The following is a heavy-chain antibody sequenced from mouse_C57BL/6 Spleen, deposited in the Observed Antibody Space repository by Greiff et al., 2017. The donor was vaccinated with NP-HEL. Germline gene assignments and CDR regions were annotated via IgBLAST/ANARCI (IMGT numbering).Heavy chain of an antibody. CDR2: IDPSDSYT. CDR1: GYTFTSYW. Sequence: QVQLQQPGAELVKPGASVKLSCKASGYTFTSYWMQWVKQRPGQGLEWIGEIDPSDSYTNYNQKFKGKATLTVDTSSSTAYMQLSSLTSEDSAVYYWALNYVDYFDYWGQGTTLTVSS. V-gene: IGHV1-50*01. CDR3: ALNYVDYFDY. D-gene: IGHD2-1*01. J-gene: IGHJ2*01.